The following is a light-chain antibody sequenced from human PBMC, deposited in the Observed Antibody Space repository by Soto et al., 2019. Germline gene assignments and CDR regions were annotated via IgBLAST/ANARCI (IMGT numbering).Light chain of an antibody. CDR2: AND. CDR1: RSNIGGNA. CDR3: AVWDDNLKGL. J-gene: IGLJ2*01. Sequence: QSVLTQPPSMSGTPGQRVTISCSGSRSNIGGNAVTWYQQVPGTAPKLLIYANDQRPSGVSDRFSGSKSATSASLAISGLQSEDEADYYYAVWDDNLKGLFGGGTQLTVL. V-gene: IGLV1-44*01.